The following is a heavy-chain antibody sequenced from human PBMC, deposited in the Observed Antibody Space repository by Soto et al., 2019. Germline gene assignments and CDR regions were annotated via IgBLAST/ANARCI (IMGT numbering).Heavy chain of an antibody. D-gene: IGHD3-3*01. CDR3: ARGYYDFWSGYSHYYYYGMDV. CDR2: IWYDGSNK. J-gene: IGHJ6*02. CDR1: GFTFSSYG. Sequence: PGGSLRLSCAASGFTFSSYGMHWVRQAPGKGLEWVAVIWYDGSNKYYADSVKGRFTISRDNSKNTLYLQMNSLRAEDTAVYYCARGYYDFWSGYSHYYYYGMDVWGQGTTVTVS. V-gene: IGHV3-33*01.